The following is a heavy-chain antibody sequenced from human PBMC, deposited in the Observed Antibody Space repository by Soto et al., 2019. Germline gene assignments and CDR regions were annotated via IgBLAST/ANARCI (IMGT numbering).Heavy chain of an antibody. CDR3: TAMVYYYYGMDV. CDR1: GFTFSSYA. V-gene: IGHV3-30-3*01. CDR2: ISYDGSNK. J-gene: IGHJ6*02. D-gene: IGHD5-18*01. Sequence: QVQLVESGGGVVQPGRSLRLSCAASGFTFSSYAMHWLRQAPGKGLEWVAVISYDGSNKYYADSVKGRFTISRDNSKNTLYLQMNSLRAEDTAVYYCTAMVYYYYGMDVWGQGTTVTVSS.